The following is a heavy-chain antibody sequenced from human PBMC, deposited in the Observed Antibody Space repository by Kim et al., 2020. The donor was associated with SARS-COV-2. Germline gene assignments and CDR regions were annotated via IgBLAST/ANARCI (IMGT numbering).Heavy chain of an antibody. CDR1: GGTFSSYA. Sequence: SVKVSCKASGGTFSSYAISWVRQAPGQGLEWMGGIIPIFGTANYAQKFQGRVTITADESTSTAYMELSSLRSEDTAVYYCARDSPYYYGSGSSPHYYYGMDVWGQGTTVTVSS. D-gene: IGHD3-10*01. CDR2: IIPIFGTA. J-gene: IGHJ6*02. CDR3: ARDSPYYYGSGSSPHYYYGMDV. V-gene: IGHV1-69*13.